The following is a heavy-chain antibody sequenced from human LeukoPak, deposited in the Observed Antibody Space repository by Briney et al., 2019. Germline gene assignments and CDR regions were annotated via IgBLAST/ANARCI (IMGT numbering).Heavy chain of an antibody. CDR2: IKQDGSKK. V-gene: IGHV3-7*03. Sequence: GGSLRLSCAASGFTFSRYWMTWVRQAPGKGQEWVANIKQDGSKKNYVDSVKGRFTISRDNAKNSLYLQMNSLRAEDTAVYYCATPLDYYDSSGYHQGGDWGQGTLVTVSS. J-gene: IGHJ4*02. D-gene: IGHD3-22*01. CDR1: GFTFSRYW. CDR3: ATPLDYYDSSGYHQGGD.